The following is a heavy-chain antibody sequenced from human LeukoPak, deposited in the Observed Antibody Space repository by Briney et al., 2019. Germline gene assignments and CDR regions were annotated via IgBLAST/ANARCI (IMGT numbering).Heavy chain of an antibody. V-gene: IGHV1-2*02. J-gene: IGHJ6*04. CDR2: INPNSGDR. CDR1: GYTFIEYY. D-gene: IGHD2-2*01. CDR3: ARWPAVVDVDV. Sequence: ASVEVSCKASGYTFIEYYIHWVRQAPGPGLEWMGWINPNSGDRKYAQKFQGRLTLTRDTSISTAYMELSSLRSDDTAVYYCARWPAVVDVDVWGKGTTVTVSS.